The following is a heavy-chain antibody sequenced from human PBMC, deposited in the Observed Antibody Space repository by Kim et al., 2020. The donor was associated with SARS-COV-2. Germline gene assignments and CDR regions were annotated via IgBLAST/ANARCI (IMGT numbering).Heavy chain of an antibody. CDR3: ARDYYDSSGYFY. J-gene: IGHJ4*02. Sequence: CYADSVKGRFTISKDHSKNPLYLQMNSLRAEDTAVYYCARDYYDSSGYFYWGQGTLVTVSS. V-gene: IGHV3-33*01. D-gene: IGHD3-22*01.